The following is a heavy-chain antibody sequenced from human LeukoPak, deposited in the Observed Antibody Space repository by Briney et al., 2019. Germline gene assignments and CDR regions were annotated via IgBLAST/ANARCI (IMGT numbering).Heavy chain of an antibody. V-gene: IGHV4-59*08. CDR3: ASHGSSGHDPLT. J-gene: IGHJ4*02. D-gene: IGHD5-12*01. CDR1: GGSISTYY. CDR2: IYYTGSI. Sequence: PSETLSLTCAVSGGSISTYYWNWIRRPPGRGLEWIGYIYYTGSISYNPSLKSRVTISLDTSKSQFSLRLTSVTAAGTAVYYCASHGSSGHDPLTWGQGTLVTVSS.